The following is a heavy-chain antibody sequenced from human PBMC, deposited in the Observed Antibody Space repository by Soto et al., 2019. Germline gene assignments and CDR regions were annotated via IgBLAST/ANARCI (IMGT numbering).Heavy chain of an antibody. J-gene: IGHJ5*02. Sequence: ASVKVSCTASGGTFNSYAISWVRQANGQGLEWMGGIIPIFGTANYAQKFQGRVTITADESTSTAYMELSSLRSEDTAVYYCARIVVVVAATEPYNWFDPWGQGTLVTVSS. CDR3: ARIVVVVAATEPYNWFDP. CDR2: IIPIFGTA. CDR1: GGTFNSYA. V-gene: IGHV1-69*13. D-gene: IGHD2-15*01.